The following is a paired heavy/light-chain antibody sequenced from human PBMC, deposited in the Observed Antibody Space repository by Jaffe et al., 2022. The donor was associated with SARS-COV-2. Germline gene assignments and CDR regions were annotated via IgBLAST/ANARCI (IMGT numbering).Heavy chain of an antibody. CDR2: IKSKTDGGTT. CDR3: TTPHYGDYGTTGFEEDYFDY. V-gene: IGHV3-15*01. D-gene: IGHD4-17*01. Sequence: EVQLVESGGGLVKPGGSLRLSCAASGFTFSNAWMSWVRQAPGKGLEWVGRIKSKTDGGTTDYAAPVKGRFTISRDDSKNTLYLQMNSLKTEDTAVYYCTTPHYGDYGTTGFEEDYFDYWGQGTLVTVSS. CDR1: GFTFSNAW. J-gene: IGHJ4*02.
Light chain of an antibody. J-gene: IGLJ1*01. CDR1: NIGSKS. CDR3: QVWDSSSDHFYV. V-gene: IGLV3-21*02. CDR2: DDS. Sequence: SYVLTQPPSVSVAPGQTARITCGGNNIGSKSVHWYQQKPGQAPVLVVYDDSDRPSGIPERFSGSNSGNTATLTISRVEAGDEADYYCQVWDSSSDHFYVFGTGTKVTVL.